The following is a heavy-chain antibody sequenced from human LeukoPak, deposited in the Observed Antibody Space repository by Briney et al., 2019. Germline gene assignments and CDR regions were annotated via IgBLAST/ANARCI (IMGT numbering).Heavy chain of an antibody. Sequence: GGSLRLSCAASGFTFSSYSMNWVRQAPGKGLEWVSSISSSSSYIYYADSVKGRFTISRDNAKNSLYLQMNSLRAEDTAVYYCARAGFVVGATTFDYWGQGTLVTVPS. V-gene: IGHV3-21*01. CDR1: GFTFSSYS. J-gene: IGHJ4*02. CDR3: ARAGFVVGATTFDY. CDR2: ISSSSSYI. D-gene: IGHD1-26*01.